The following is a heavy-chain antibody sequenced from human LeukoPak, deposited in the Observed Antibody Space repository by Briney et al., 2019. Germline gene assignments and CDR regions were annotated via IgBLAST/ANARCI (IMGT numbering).Heavy chain of an antibody. CDR3: AREETGIVGATTSWFDP. CDR1: GYTFTGYY. CDR2: INPNSGGT. V-gene: IGHV1-2*02. D-gene: IGHD1-26*01. J-gene: IGHJ5*02. Sequence: ASVKVSCKASGYTFTGYYMHWVRQAPGQGLEWMGWINPNSGGTNYAQKFQGRVTMTRDTSISTAYMELSRLRSDDTAVYYCAREETGIVGATTSWFDPWGQGTLVTDSS.